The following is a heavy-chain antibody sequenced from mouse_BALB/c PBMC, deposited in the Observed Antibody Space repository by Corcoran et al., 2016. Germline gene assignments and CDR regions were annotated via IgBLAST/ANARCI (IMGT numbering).Heavy chain of an antibody. CDR2: ILPGSGST. CDR1: GYTFSSYW. V-gene: IGHV1-9*01. J-gene: IGHJ3*01. D-gene: IGHD1-1*01. Sequence: QVQLQQSGAELMKPGASVKISCKATGYTFSSYWIEWVKQRPGRGLEWIGEILPGSGSTNYNEKFKGKATFTADTSSNTAYMQLSSLTSEDSAVYYWSIHYYGSSLFAYWGQGTLVTVSA. CDR3: SIHYYGSSLFAY.